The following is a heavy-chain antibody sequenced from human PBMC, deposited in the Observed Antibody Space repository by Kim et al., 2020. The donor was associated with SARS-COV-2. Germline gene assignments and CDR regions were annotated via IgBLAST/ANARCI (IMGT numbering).Heavy chain of an antibody. Sequence: GGSLRLSCAASGFTFSSYSMNWVRQAPGKGLEWVSYISSSSSTIYYADSVKGRFTISRDNAKNSLYLQMNSLRDEDTAVYYCARGSYSSGWSNYYYYYGMDVWGQGTTVTVSS. V-gene: IGHV3-48*02. CDR1: GFTFSSYS. CDR2: ISSSSSTI. CDR3: ARGSYSSGWSNYYYYYGMDV. J-gene: IGHJ6*02. D-gene: IGHD6-19*01.